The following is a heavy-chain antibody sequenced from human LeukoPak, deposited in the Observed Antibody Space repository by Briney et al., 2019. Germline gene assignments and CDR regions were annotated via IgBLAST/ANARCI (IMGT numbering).Heavy chain of an antibody. CDR3: ARAIVVVPAANDAFDI. CDR1: GGSFSGYY. Sequence: KPSETLSLTCAVYGGSFSGYYWSWIRQPPGKGLEWIGRIYTSGSTNYNPSLKSRVTISVDTSKNQFSLKLSSVTAADTAVYYCARAIVVVPAANDAFDIWGQGTMVTVSS. V-gene: IGHV4-59*10. J-gene: IGHJ3*02. CDR2: IYTSGST. D-gene: IGHD2-2*01.